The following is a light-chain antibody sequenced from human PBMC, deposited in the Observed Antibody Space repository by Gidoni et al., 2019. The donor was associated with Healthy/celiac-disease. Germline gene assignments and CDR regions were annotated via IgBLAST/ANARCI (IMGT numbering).Light chain of an antibody. Sequence: QAVVTQEPSLTVSPGGTVTLPCGSSTGAVTSGHYPYWFQQKPGQAPRTLIYDTSNKHSWTPARFSGSLLGGKAALTLSGAQPEDEAEYYCLLSYSGARGVFGTGTKVTV. V-gene: IGLV7-46*01. CDR2: DTS. CDR3: LLSYSGARGV. CDR1: TGAVTSGHY. J-gene: IGLJ1*01.